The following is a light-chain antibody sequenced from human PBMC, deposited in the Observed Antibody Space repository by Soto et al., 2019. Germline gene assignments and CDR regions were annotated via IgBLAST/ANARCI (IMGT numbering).Light chain of an antibody. V-gene: IGKV3-15*01. CDR1: RGMSRN. J-gene: IGKJ1*01. CDR3: HQYNHWPPLT. CDR2: DAS. Sequence: LVMTQSPATLSVSSGDRATLXXRASRGMSRNLAWDQQKPGQAPRLXXYDASTRATGIPARFSGSGSWTEFTLTISSLQSEDYAVYYCHQYNHWPPLTFGQGTKVDIK.